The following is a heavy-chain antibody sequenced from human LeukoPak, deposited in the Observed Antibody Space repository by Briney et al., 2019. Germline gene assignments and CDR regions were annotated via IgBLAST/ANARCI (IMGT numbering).Heavy chain of an antibody. D-gene: IGHD4-17*01. CDR1: GFTVSSNS. CDR2: IYSDNT. J-gene: IGHJ4*02. Sequence: GGSLRLSCTVSGFTVSSNSMSWVRQAPGKGLEWVSFIYSDNTHYSDSVKGRFTISRDNTKNSLYLQMDSLTADDTAVYFCACLRGPSDYWGQGTLVTVSS. V-gene: IGHV3-53*01. CDR3: ACLRGPSDY.